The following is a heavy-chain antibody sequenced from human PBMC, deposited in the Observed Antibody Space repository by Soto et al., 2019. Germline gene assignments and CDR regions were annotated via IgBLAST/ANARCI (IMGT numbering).Heavy chain of an antibody. CDR3: ARYYFDSSGYSNWSDP. CDR2: IHYSGRT. J-gene: IGHJ5*02. CDR1: GGSITSGAYY. V-gene: IGHV4-31*11. D-gene: IGHD3-22*01. Sequence: SETLSLTCAVSGGSITSGAYYWTWIRQHPGKGLEWIAYIHYSGRTYYNPSLKSRVTISVDTSNNQFSLKLSSVTAADTAVYYCARYYFDSSGYSNWSDPWGQGTLVNVSS.